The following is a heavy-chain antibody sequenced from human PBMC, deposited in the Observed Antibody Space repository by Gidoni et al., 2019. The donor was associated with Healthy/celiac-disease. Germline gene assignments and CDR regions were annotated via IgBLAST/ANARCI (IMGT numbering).Heavy chain of an antibody. V-gene: IGHV1-18*01. CDR1: GYTFTSYG. CDR3: ARDNGRKRAFYSSSANGMDV. D-gene: IGHD6-6*01. Sequence: QVQLVQSGAEVKKPGASVKVSCKASGYTFTSYGISWVRQAPGQGLEWMGWISAYNGNTNYAQKLQGRVTMTTDTSTSTAYMELRSLRSDDTAVYYCARDNGRKRAFYSSSANGMDVWGQGTTVTVSS. J-gene: IGHJ6*02. CDR2: ISAYNGNT.